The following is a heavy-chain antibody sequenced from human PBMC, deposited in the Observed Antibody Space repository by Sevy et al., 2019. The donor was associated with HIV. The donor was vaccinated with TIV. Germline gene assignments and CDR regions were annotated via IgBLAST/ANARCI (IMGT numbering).Heavy chain of an antibody. CDR2: IKEDGSVK. V-gene: IGHV3-7*01. J-gene: IGHJ4*02. CDR1: GFTFSSYW. D-gene: IGHD6-13*01. Sequence: GESLRLSCEASGFTFSSYWMSWVRQAPGKGLEWVANIKEDGSVKYYVESVKGRFTISRDNAKNSVYLQMNSLRAEDAALYYCVRAIGAAGSYWGLGTLVTVSS. CDR3: VRAIGAAGSY.